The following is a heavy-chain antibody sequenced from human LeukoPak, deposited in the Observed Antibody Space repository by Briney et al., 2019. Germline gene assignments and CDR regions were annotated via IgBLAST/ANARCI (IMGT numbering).Heavy chain of an antibody. CDR1: GYTFTGYY. CDR3: ARDPDITIFGVVKGGFDY. V-gene: IGHV1-2*02. CDR2: INPNSGGT. J-gene: IGHJ4*02. D-gene: IGHD3-3*01. Sequence: ASVKVSCKASGYTFTGYYMHWVRQAPGQGLEWMGWINPNSGGTNYAQKSQGRVTMTRDTSISTAYMELSRLRSDDTAVYYCARDPDITIFGVVKGGFDYWGQGTLVTVSS.